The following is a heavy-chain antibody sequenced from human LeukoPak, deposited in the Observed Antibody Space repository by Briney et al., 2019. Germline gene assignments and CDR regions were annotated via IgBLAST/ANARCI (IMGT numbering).Heavy chain of an antibody. CDR1: GGSISSYY. CDR3: ARHDSYYDILTGYLAY. V-gene: IGHV4-59*01. Sequence: PSETLSLTCTVSGGSISSYYWSWIRQPPGKGLEWIGYIYYSGSTNYNPSLKSRVTISVDTSKNQFSLKLSSVTAADTAVYYCARHDSYYDILTGYLAYWGQGTLVTVSS. CDR2: IYYSGST. D-gene: IGHD3-9*01. J-gene: IGHJ4*02.